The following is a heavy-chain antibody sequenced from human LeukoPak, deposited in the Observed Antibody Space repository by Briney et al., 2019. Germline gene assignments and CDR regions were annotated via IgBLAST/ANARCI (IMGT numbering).Heavy chain of an antibody. V-gene: IGHV4-39*07. CDR2: IYYSGST. CDR1: GGSISSSSYY. D-gene: IGHD3-9*01. CDR3: ASVPRSSFDWYPFDY. Sequence: NSSETLSLTCTVSGGSISSSSYYWGWIRQPPGKGLEWIGSIYYSGSTYYNPSLKSRVTISVDTSKNQFSLKLSSVTAADTAVYYCASVPRSSFDWYPFDYWGQGTLVTVSS. J-gene: IGHJ4*02.